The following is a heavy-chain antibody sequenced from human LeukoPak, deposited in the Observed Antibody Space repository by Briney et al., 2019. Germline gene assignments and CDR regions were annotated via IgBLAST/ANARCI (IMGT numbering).Heavy chain of an antibody. V-gene: IGHV4-38-2*01. Sequence: SETLSLTCGVSGYSISSGYYWGWIRQPPGKGLEWIGSIYHSGSTYYNPSLKSRVTISVDKTKNQFSLKLRSVTTAETSRYYCAKWDSGEWFHDAFDIWGQGTRVTVSS. J-gene: IGHJ3*02. CDR1: GYSISSGYY. CDR3: AKWDSGEWFHDAFDI. CDR2: IYHSGST. D-gene: IGHD3-3*01.